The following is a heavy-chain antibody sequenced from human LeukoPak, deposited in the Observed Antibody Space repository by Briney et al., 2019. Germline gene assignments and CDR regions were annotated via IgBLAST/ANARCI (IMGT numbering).Heavy chain of an antibody. CDR2: TYYSGST. J-gene: IGHJ2*01. Sequence: SETLSLTCTVSGGSISSYYWSWIRQPPGKGLEWIGYTYYSGSTNYNPSLKSRVTISVDTSKNQFSLKLSSVTAADTAVYYCARDKVNWYFDLWGRGTLVTVSS. CDR3: ARDKVNWYFDL. CDR1: GGSISSYY. V-gene: IGHV4-59*01.